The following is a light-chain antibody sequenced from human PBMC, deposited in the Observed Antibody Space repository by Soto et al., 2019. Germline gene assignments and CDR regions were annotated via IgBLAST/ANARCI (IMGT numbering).Light chain of an antibody. CDR1: QSTCTY. V-gene: IGKV1-5*03. CDR3: QHYNSYSEA. CDR2: TAS. J-gene: IGKJ1*01. Sequence: DIQMTQSPSSLSASVGDRVTITCRASQSTCTYLNWYKQSPGHAPHLLISTASTLNSRPPSRFSGSGSGTEFTLTIRSLQPDAFETYHCQHYNSYSEAFGQGTKVDIK.